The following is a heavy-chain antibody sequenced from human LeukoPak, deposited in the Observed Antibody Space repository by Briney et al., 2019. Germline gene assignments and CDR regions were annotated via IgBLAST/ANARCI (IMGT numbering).Heavy chain of an antibody. CDR3: LLEWYDAFDI. J-gene: IGHJ3*02. D-gene: IGHD3-3*01. V-gene: IGHV3-48*04. CDR1: GFFFSSFN. Sequence: GGSLRLSCEASGFFFSSFNMNWVRQAPGKGLEWVSYISADTRTSYYADSVKGRFTVSRDNARNSLSLQINSLRADDTAIYYCLLEWYDAFDIWGQGTVVTVSS. CDR2: ISADTRTS.